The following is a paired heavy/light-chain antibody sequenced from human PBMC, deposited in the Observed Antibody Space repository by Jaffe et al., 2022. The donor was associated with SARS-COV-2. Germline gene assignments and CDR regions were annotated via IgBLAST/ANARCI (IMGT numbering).Heavy chain of an antibody. CDR2: ISSSGDST. J-gene: IGHJ4*02. CDR3: AKDHGWIVVRRSASGYFDY. Sequence: EVQLLESGGGLVQPGGSLRLSCVASGFTISTYAMTWVRQAPGKGLEWVSGISSSGDSTNYADSVKGRFTISRDISRNTLYLQMNSLRVEDTAKYYCAKDHGWIVVRRSASGYFDYWGQGTLVTVSS. CDR1: GFTISTYA. V-gene: IGHV3-23*01. D-gene: IGHD3-22*01.
Light chain of an antibody. Sequence: DIQMTQSPSTLSASIGDSVTLTCRASQSIRGWLAWYQQKPGKAPKLLIYTASSLERGVPSRFSGSGSGTEFTLTISSLQPDDFATYYCQQYNSYPYTYGQGTKLEIK. CDR2: TAS. CDR3: QQYNSYPYT. V-gene: IGKV1-5*03. J-gene: IGKJ2*01. CDR1: QSIRGW.